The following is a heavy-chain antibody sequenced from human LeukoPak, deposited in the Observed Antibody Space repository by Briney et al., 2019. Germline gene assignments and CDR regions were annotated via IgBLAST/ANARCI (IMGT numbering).Heavy chain of an antibody. CDR3: ARDLIVVVPAALSH. J-gene: IGHJ4*02. D-gene: IGHD2-2*01. CDR2: ISACNGNT. V-gene: IGHV1-18*01. CDR1: GYTFTSYG. Sequence: GASVKVSCKASGYTFTSYGISWVRQAPGQGLEWMGWISACNGNTNYAQKLQGRVTMTTDTSTSTAYMELRSLRSDDTAVYYCARDLIVVVPAALSHWGQGTLVTVSS.